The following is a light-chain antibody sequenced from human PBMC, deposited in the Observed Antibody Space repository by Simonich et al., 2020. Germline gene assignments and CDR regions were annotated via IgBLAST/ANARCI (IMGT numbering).Light chain of an antibody. CDR2: DVS. Sequence: QSALTQPRSVSGSPGQSVTISCTGTSSDVGGYNYVSWYQQHPGKAPQLMIYDVSKRPPGVPDRFSGPKSGNTASLTISGLQAEDEADYYCCSYAGSYTVFGGGTKLTVL. V-gene: IGLV2-11*01. CDR1: SSDVGGYNY. CDR3: CSYAGSYTV. J-gene: IGLJ3*02.